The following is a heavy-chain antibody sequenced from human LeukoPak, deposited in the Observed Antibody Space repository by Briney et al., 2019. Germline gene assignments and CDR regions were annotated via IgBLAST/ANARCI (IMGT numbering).Heavy chain of an antibody. CDR3: ARLGVRFLEWSPHYFDY. CDR2: ISSSSTI. V-gene: IGHV3-48*04. J-gene: IGHJ4*02. Sequence: GGSLRLSCAASGFTFSSYSMNWVRQAPGKGLEWVSYISSSSTIYYADSVKGRFTISRDNDNNSVYLQMNSLRAEDTAVYYCARLGVRFLEWSPHYFDYWGQGTLSPSPQ. CDR1: GFTFSSYS. D-gene: IGHD3-3*01.